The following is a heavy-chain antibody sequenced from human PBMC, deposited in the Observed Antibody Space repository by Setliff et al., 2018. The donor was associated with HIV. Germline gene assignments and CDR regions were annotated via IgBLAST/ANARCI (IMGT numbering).Heavy chain of an antibody. V-gene: IGHV4-34*12. Sequence: SETQSLTCAVYGGSFSGYHWGWIRQPPGKGLEWIGSIFYSGITYYNPSLKSRVTISVDTSKNQFSLNLTSVTAADTAVYYCARSKTFYDFWGGYYTHGAFKIWGQGTMVTVSS. CDR2: IFYSGIT. D-gene: IGHD3-3*01. J-gene: IGHJ3*02. CDR1: GGSFSGYH. CDR3: ARSKTFYDFWGGYYTHGAFKI.